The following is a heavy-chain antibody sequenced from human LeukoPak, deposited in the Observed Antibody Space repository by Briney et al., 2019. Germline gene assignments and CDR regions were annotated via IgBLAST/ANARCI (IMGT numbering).Heavy chain of an antibody. CDR1: GYSFTSYW. V-gene: IGHV5-51*01. D-gene: IGHD3-22*01. CDR2: IYPGDSDT. J-gene: IGHJ4*02. CDR3: ARHRAGKYYYDSSGYAYY. Sequence: GESLKISCKGSGYSFTSYWIGWVRQMPGKGLDWMGIIYPGDSDTRYSPSFQGQVTISADKSISTAYLQWSSLKASDTAMYYCARHRAGKYYYDSSGYAYYWGQGTLVTVSS.